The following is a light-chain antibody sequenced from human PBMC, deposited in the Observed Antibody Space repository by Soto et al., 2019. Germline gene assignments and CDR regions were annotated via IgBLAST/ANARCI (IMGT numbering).Light chain of an antibody. V-gene: IGKV3-15*01. J-gene: IGKJ1*01. CDR2: GPA. CDR3: QQYYKWPQWT. Sequence: EVVMRQSPATLSVSPGEGATLSCRASQGIGGTLAWYQHKPGQSPRLLIYGPATRATGIPGRFRGSGSGTEFTLTITSLQSEDFAVYYCQQYYKWPQWTIGQGTKVDIK. CDR1: QGIGGT.